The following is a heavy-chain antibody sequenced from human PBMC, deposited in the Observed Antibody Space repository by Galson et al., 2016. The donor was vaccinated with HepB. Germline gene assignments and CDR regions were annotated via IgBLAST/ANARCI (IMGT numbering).Heavy chain of an antibody. J-gene: IGHJ4*02. CDR2: ISANSGKT. CDR3: ARDVQFRFDY. V-gene: IGHV1-18*04. D-gene: IGHD4-11*01. Sequence: SGYRFPTYGISWVRQAPGQGLEWLGWISANSGKTIYAQKFQDRVTMTRDTSASTVYMDLRSLRSDDTAVYYCARDVQFRFDYWGQGTLVTVSS. CDR1: GYRFPTYG.